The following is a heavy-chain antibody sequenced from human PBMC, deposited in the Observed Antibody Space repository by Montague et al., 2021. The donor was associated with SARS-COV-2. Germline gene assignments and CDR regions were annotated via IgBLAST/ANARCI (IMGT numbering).Heavy chain of an antibody. J-gene: IGHJ4*02. CDR1: GFSLSTSGMC. D-gene: IGHD6-13*01. V-gene: IGHV2-70*11. CDR2: XDWXDDK. Sequence: PALVKPTQTLTLTCTFSGFSLSTSGMCVSWIRQPPGKALEWLARXDWXDDKYYSTSLKTRLTISKDTSKNQVVLTMTNMVPVDTATYYCARTSIAAAGTAIDYWGQGTLVTVSS. CDR3: ARTSIAAAGTAIDY.